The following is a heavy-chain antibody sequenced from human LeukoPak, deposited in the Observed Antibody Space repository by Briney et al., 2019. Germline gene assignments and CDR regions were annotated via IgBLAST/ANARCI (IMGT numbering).Heavy chain of an antibody. V-gene: IGHV1-46*01. Sequence: ASVKVSCKASGYTFTNYYMHWVRQAPGQGLEWVGIINPSGGSTNYALKFQGRVTMTRDTSTSTVYMELSSLRSDDTAVYYCARGSSYHDSVGFAVYWGQGTLVTVSS. CDR1: GYTFTNYY. D-gene: IGHD3-22*01. CDR3: ARGSSYHDSVGFAVY. CDR2: INPSGGST. J-gene: IGHJ4*02.